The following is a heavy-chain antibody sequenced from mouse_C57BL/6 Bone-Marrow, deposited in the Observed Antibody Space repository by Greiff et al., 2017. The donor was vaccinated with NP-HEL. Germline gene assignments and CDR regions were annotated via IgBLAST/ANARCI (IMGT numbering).Heavy chain of an antibody. V-gene: IGHV1-80*01. CDR1: GYAFSSYW. J-gene: IGHJ2*01. CDR2: IYPGDGDT. D-gene: IGHD1-1*01. Sequence: QVQLQQSGAELVKPGASVKISCKASGYAFSSYWMNWVKQRPGKGLEWIGQIYPGDGDTNYNGKFKGKATLTADKSSSTAYMQLSSLTSEDSAVYFCAGPSPYGSSYDYWGQGTTLTVSS. CDR3: AGPSPYGSSYDY.